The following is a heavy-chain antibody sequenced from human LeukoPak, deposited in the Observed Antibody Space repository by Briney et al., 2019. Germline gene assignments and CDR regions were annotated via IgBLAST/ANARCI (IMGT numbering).Heavy chain of an antibody. J-gene: IGHJ4*02. CDR2: IYYNGNT. Sequence: SETLSLICSVSGGSITGHYWSWIRQSPRKGLEWIGYIYYNGNTNYNPSLKSRVIILLDMSKNQFSLKLTSVTAADTAIYYCARYDPSDYATSGLYYGVYFDSWGQGTLVSVSS. V-gene: IGHV4-59*08. CDR1: GGSITGHY. CDR3: ARYDPSDYATSGLYYGVYFDS. D-gene: IGHD3-22*01.